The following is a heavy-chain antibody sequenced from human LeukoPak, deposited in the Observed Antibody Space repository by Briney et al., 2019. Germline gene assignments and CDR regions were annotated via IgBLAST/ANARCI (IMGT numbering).Heavy chain of an antibody. CDR1: GYTFTSYD. Sequence: ASVKVSCTASGYTFTSYDINWVRQATGQGLEWMGWMNPNSGNTGYAQRFQGRVTMTRNTSISTAYMELSSLRSEDTAVYYCARGGSYSSSANWFDPWGQGTLVTVSS. J-gene: IGHJ5*02. D-gene: IGHD6-6*01. CDR2: MNPNSGNT. V-gene: IGHV1-8*01. CDR3: ARGGSYSSSANWFDP.